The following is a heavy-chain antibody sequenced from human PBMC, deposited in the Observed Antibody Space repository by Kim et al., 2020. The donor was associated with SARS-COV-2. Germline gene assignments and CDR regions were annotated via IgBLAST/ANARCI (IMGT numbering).Heavy chain of an antibody. D-gene: IGHD6-6*01. J-gene: IGHJ3*02. CDR3: ATDRSIADAFDI. V-gene: IGHV1-24*01. Sequence: IYAQKFQGRVTMTEDTSTDTAYMELSSLRSEDTAVYYCATDRSIADAFDIWGQGTMVTVSS.